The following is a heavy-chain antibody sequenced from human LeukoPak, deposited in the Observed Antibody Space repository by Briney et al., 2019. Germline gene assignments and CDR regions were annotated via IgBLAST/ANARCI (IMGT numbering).Heavy chain of an antibody. CDR3: ARGAWFGERGFDY. Sequence: SETLSLTCAVYGGSFSGYYWSWIRQPPGKGLEWIGEINHSGSTNYNPSLKSRVTISVGTSKNQFSLKLSSVTAADTAVYYCARGAWFGERGFDYWGQGTLVTVSS. CDR1: GGSFSGYY. CDR2: INHSGST. D-gene: IGHD3-10*01. J-gene: IGHJ4*02. V-gene: IGHV4-34*01.